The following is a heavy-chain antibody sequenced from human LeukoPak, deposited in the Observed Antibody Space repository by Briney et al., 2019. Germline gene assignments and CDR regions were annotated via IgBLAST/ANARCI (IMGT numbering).Heavy chain of an antibody. CDR3: ARSIWFGEAIDY. V-gene: IGHV4-59*08. J-gene: IGHJ4*02. CDR1: GGSISSYY. CDR2: IYYSGST. D-gene: IGHD3-10*01. Sequence: SETLSLTCTVSGGSISSYYWSWIRQPPGKGLEWIGYIYYSGSTNYNPSLKSRVTISVDTSKNQFSLKLSSVTAADTAVYYCARSIWFGEAIDYWGQGTLVTVSS.